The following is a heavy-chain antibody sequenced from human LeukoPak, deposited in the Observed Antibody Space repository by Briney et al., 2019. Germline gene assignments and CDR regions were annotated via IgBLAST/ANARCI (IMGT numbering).Heavy chain of an antibody. CDR2: IYHSGST. V-gene: IGHV4-4*02. CDR1: GGSISSRNW. Sequence: PSGTLSLTCAVSGGSISSRNWWSWVSQPPAKGLEWIGEIYHSGSTNYNPSLKTRVTISVDKSKNQFSLKLSSVTAADTAVYYCARASHDYGDYSHFDYWGQGTLVTVSS. CDR3: ARASHDYGDYSHFDY. J-gene: IGHJ4*02. D-gene: IGHD4-17*01.